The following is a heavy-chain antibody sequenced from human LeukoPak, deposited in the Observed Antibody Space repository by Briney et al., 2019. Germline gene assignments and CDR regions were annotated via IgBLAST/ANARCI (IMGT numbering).Heavy chain of an antibody. CDR3: ARDPPYCSGGSCTPRNWFDP. V-gene: IGHV3-21*01. CDR2: ISGSSYI. J-gene: IGHJ5*02. Sequence: PGGSLRLSCAASGFTFSSYSMNWVRQAPGKGLEWVSSISGSSYIYYADSVKGRFTISRDNAKNSLYLQMNSLRAEDTAVYYCARDPPYCSGGSCTPRNWFDPWGQGTLVTVSS. CDR1: GFTFSSYS. D-gene: IGHD2-15*01.